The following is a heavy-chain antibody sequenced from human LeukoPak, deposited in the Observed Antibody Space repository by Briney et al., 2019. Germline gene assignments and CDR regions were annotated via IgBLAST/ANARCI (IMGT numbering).Heavy chain of an antibody. D-gene: IGHD2-8*01. J-gene: IGHJ4*02. V-gene: IGHV4-34*01. CDR3: ARGNCTNGVCQIFDY. CDR1: GGSFSGYY. Sequence: SETLSLTCAVYGGSFSGYYWSWIRQPPGKGLEWIGEINHSGSTNYNPSLKSRVTISVDTSKNQFSLKLSSVTAADTAVYYCARGNCTNGVCQIFDYWGQGTLVTVS. CDR2: INHSGST.